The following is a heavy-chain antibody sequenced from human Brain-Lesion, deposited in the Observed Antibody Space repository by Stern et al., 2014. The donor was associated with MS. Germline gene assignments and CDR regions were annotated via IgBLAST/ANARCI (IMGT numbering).Heavy chain of an antibody. D-gene: IGHD3-3*01. V-gene: IGHV1-2*02. J-gene: IGHJ6*02. Sequence: VQLVESGAEVKKPGASGKVSCKTSGYIFTGYYIHWVRQAPGQGLEWMAWINPNTGGTKYAQKVQGRVTMSRDTSISTAYVELSSLTSDDTAVYYCARDQRGITIFGVVTDYYYLGMDVWGQGTTVTVSS. CDR2: INPNTGGT. CDR3: ARDQRGITIFGVVTDYYYLGMDV. CDR1: GYIFTGYY.